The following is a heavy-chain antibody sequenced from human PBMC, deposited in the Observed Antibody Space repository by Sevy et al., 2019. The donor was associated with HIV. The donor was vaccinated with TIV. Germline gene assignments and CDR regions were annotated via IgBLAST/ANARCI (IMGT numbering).Heavy chain of an antibody. CDR3: ARGIVVVVAANYYYYGMDV. D-gene: IGHD2-15*01. V-gene: IGHV1-69*13. Sequence: ASVKVSCKASGGTFSSYAISWVRQAPGQGLEWMGGIIPIFGTANYAQKFQGRVTITADESTSTAYMELSSLRSEDTAVYYCARGIVVVVAANYYYYGMDVWGQGTTVTVSS. J-gene: IGHJ6*02. CDR2: IIPIFGTA. CDR1: GGTFSSYA.